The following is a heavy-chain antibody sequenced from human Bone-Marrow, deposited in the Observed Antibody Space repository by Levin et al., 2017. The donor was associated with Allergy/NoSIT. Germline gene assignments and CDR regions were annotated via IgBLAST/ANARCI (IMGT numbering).Heavy chain of an antibody. CDR2: INPNSGGT. D-gene: IGHD3-9*01. CDR3: ARGGRLRYFDWLTRGDAFDI. Sequence: ASVKVSCKASGYTFTGYYMHWVRQAPGQGLEWMGWINPNSGGTNYAQKFQGWVTMTRDTSISTAYMELSRLRSDDTAVYYCARGGRLRYFDWLTRGDAFDIWGQGTMVTVSS. J-gene: IGHJ3*02. V-gene: IGHV1-2*04. CDR1: GYTFTGYY.